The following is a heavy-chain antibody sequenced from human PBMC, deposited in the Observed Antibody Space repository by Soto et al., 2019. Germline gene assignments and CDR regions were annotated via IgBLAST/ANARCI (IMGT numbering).Heavy chain of an antibody. CDR3: ARHYCSGGSCYDRMPYYYYYMDV. CDR2: IYYSGST. V-gene: IGHV4-59*08. Sequence: PSETLSLTCTVSGGSISSYYWSWIRQPPGKGLEWIGYIYYSGSTNYNPSLKSRVTISVDTSKNQFSLKLSSVTAADTAVYYCARHYCSGGSCYDRMPYYYYYMDVWCKGTTVTVSS. CDR1: GGSISSYY. J-gene: IGHJ6*03. D-gene: IGHD2-15*01.